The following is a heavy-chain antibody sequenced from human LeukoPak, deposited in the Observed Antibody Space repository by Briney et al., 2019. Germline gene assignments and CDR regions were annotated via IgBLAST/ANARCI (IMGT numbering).Heavy chain of an antibody. Sequence: SETLSLTCTVSGGSVSSGSYYWSWIRQPPGKGLEWIGYIYYSGSTNYNPSLKSRVTISVDTSKNQFSLKLSSATAADTAVYYCTRDHYYDTYSYWGQGTLVTVSS. J-gene: IGHJ4*02. V-gene: IGHV4-61*01. CDR3: TRDHYYDTYSY. CDR2: IYYSGST. D-gene: IGHD3-22*01. CDR1: GGSVSSGSYY.